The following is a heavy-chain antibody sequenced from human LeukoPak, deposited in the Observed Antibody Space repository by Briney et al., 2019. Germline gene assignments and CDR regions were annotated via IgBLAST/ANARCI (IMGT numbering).Heavy chain of an antibody. Sequence: PGGSLRLSCAASGFTFSSYDMHWVRQPTGKGLEWVSAIGVAANTFYSGSVKGRFTISRENAKNSLFLLTTSLRADDTAVYYCARQNTPHGNFDYWGQGILVTVSS. CDR2: IGVAANT. CDR1: GFTFSSYD. J-gene: IGHJ4*02. D-gene: IGHD1-26*01. CDR3: ARQNTPHGNFDY. V-gene: IGHV3-13*01.